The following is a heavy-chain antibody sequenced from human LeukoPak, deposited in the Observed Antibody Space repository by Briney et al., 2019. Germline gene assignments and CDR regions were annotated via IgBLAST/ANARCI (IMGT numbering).Heavy chain of an antibody. D-gene: IGHD3-10*01. CDR3: AKAYGSGSYPNWFDP. Sequence: SETLSLTCTVSGGSISTSGYYWGWIRQPPGKGMEWIGNIYYSGSTYYNPSLKSRVTISVDMSKNQFSLKLTSVTAADTAVYYCAKAYGSGSYPNWFDPWGQGTLVTVSS. CDR1: GGSISTSGYY. J-gene: IGHJ5*02. CDR2: IYYSGST. V-gene: IGHV4-39*07.